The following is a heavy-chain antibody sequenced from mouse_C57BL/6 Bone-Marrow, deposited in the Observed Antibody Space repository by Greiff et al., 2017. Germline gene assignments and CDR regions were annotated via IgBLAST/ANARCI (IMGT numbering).Heavy chain of an antibody. CDR2: ISSGGDYI. J-gene: IGHJ3*01. CDR1: GFTFSSYA. CDR3: TRDPSSNWFAY. V-gene: IGHV5-9-1*02. Sequence: EVMLVESGEGLVKPGGSLKLSCAASGFTFSSYAMSWVRQTPEKRLEWVAYISSGGDYIYYADTVKGRFTISRDNARNTLYLQMSSLKSEDTAMYYCTRDPSSNWFAYWGQGNLVTVSA. D-gene: IGHD2-10*02.